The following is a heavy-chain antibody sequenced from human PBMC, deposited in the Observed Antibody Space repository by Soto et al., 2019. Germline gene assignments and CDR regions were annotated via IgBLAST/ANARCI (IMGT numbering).Heavy chain of an antibody. CDR1: RYSLSSYL. J-gene: IGHJ4*02. Sequence: GEPKKISSKVSRYSLSSYLIGVAFQINGKGLEWMGIIYPGDSDTRYSPSFQGQVTISADKSISTAYLQWSSLKASDTAMYYCARHEDSYGFDYWGQGTLVTVSS. V-gene: IGHV5-51*01. CDR2: IYPGDSDT. CDR3: ARHEDSYGFDY. D-gene: IGHD5-18*01.